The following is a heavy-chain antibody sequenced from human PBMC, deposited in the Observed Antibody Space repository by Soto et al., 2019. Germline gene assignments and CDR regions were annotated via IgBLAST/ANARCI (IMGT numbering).Heavy chain of an antibody. V-gene: IGHV3-30*18. CDR1: GFTFSSYG. CDR2: ISYDGSNK. Sequence: QVQLVESGGGVVQPGRSLRLSCAASGFTFSSYGMHWVRQAPGKGLEWVAVISYDGSNKYYADSVKGRFTISRDNSKNTLYLQMNGLRAEDTAVYYCAKDPYGDYSYYYGMDVWGQGTTVTVSS. CDR3: AKDPYGDYSYYYGMDV. J-gene: IGHJ6*02. D-gene: IGHD4-17*01.